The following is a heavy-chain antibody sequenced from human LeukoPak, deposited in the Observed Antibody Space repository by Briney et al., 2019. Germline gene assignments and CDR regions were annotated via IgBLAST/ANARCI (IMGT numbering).Heavy chain of an antibody. D-gene: IGHD6-13*01. J-gene: IGHJ4*02. CDR1: GFTFSSYG. Sequence: GGSLRLSCAASGFTFSSYGMHWVRQAPGKGLEWVAVISYDGSNKYYADSVKGRFTISRDNSMNTLYLQMNSLRAEDTAVYYCAKPPGSSSRPKAFDYWGQGTLVTVSS. V-gene: IGHV3-30*18. CDR2: ISYDGSNK. CDR3: AKPPGSSSRPKAFDY.